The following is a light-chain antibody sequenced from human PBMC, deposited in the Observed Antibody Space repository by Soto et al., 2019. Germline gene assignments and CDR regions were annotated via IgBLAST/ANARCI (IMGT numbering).Light chain of an antibody. Sequence: DIVMTQSPDSLAVSLGERAAINCKSSQSVLSSSNNENYLAWYQQKPGQPPKLLIYWASTRESGVPDRXIGSGSWTDFTLTISSLQAEDVAVYYCQQYFDTPLTFGGGTKVEIK. CDR3: QQYFDTPLT. J-gene: IGKJ4*01. V-gene: IGKV4-1*01. CDR1: QSVLSSSNNENY. CDR2: WAS.